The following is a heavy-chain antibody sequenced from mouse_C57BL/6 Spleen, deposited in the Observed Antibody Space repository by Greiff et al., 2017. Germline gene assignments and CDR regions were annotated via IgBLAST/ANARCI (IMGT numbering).Heavy chain of an antibody. J-gene: IGHJ4*01. CDR3: AKRFITTVAQDYYSLDY. D-gene: IGHD1-1*01. CDR1: GYTFTSYW. Sequence: QVQLQQPGAELVKPGASVKMSCKASGYTFTSYWITWVKQRPGQGLEWIGDIYPGSGSTTYNEKFKSKATLTVDTSSSTAYMQLSSRTSEDSAVDYCAKRFITTVAQDYYSLDYWGQGTSVTVSS. V-gene: IGHV1-55*01. CDR2: IYPGSGST.